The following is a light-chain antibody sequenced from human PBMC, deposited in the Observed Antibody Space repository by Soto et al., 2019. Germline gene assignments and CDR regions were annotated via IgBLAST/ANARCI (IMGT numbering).Light chain of an antibody. CDR3: QQYRSAPRT. V-gene: IGKV4-1*01. CDR1: QSVLSSSNNKNY. Sequence: DIVMTQSPDSLAVSLGERATINCKSSQSVLSSSNNKNYLAWYQQKLGQPPKLLIYWASSRESGVPDRFSGSGSGTDFTLTISSLQAEDVAVYYGQQYRSAPRTFGQGTKVEIE. J-gene: IGKJ1*01. CDR2: WAS.